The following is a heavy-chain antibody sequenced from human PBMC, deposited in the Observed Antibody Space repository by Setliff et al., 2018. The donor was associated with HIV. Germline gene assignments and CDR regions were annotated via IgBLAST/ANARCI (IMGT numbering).Heavy chain of an antibody. CDR3: AREGTTVTLDY. J-gene: IGHJ4*02. Sequence: SETLSLTCAVSGGSISSDNWWNWVRQPPGKGLEWIGSIYHSGSTHYNPSLKSRVTIPVDTSKNQFSLKLSSVTAADTAVYYCAREGTTVTLDYWGQGTLVTVSS. V-gene: IGHV4-4*02. CDR1: GGSISSDNW. D-gene: IGHD4-4*01. CDR2: IYHSGST.